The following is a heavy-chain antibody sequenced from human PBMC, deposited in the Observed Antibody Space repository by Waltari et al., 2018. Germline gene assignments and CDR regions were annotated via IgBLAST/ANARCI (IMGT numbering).Heavy chain of an antibody. CDR3: ARRLRYYSDNTEYANYYFDY. Sequence: QITLKESGPSLIEPTQTLTLTCTFSGFSLSTSGVAVGWIRQPPGKALEWLALIYWDGEERYSPSLKTRLTITKDTSKNQVVLQMTNMDPIDTATFFCARRLRYYSDNTEYANYYFDYWGQGTLVTVSS. CDR1: GFSLSTSGVA. CDR2: IYWDGEE. D-gene: IGHD3-22*01. J-gene: IGHJ4*02. V-gene: IGHV2-5*02.